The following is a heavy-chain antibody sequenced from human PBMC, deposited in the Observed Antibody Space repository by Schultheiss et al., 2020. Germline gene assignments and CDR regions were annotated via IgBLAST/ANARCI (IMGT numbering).Heavy chain of an antibody. CDR1: GFTFSSYA. V-gene: IGHV3-64*02. CDR3: ARARGLAGYYFDY. CDR2: ISSNGGST. Sequence: GGSLRLSCAASGFTFSSYAMHWVRQAPGKGLEYVSAISSNGGSTYYADSVKGRFTISRDNSKNTLYLQMGSLRAEDMAVYYCARARGLAGYYFDYWGQGTLVTVSS. D-gene: IGHD3-10*01. J-gene: IGHJ4*02.